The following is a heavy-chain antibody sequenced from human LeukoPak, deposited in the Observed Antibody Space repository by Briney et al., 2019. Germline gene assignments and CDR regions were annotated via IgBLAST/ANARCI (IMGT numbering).Heavy chain of an antibody. CDR2: IYYSGTT. Sequence: SETLSLTCTVSGDSITSTTYSWGWIRQSPGKGLEWIGSIYYSGTTYYNPSLKSRVTISVDTSKSQFSLKLTSVTAADTAVYYCARVPNDYSNYGGYYFDYWGQGTLVTVSS. J-gene: IGHJ4*02. CDR3: ARVPNDYSNYGGYYFDY. D-gene: IGHD4-4*01. CDR1: GDSITSTTYS. V-gene: IGHV4-39*01.